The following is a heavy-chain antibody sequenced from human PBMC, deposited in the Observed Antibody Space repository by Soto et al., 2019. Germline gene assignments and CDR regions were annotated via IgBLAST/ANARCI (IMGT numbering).Heavy chain of an antibody. V-gene: IGHV4-39*01. Sequence: QLQLQESGPGLVKPSETLSLTCSVSDDSINSDKYYWGWIRQPPGKGLEWIGSTYYRGNAYYNSSLQTRVPIPLDKSNSQFALKLNSVTAADSAVYFCARLEGLATISYYFDFWGPGALVTVSS. CDR1: DDSINSDKYY. D-gene: IGHD3-3*01. CDR2: TYYRGNA. CDR3: ARLEGLATISYYFDF. J-gene: IGHJ4*02.